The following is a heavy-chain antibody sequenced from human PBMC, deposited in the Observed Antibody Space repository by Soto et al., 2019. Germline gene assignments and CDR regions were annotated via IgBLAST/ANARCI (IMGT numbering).Heavy chain of an antibody. J-gene: IGHJ6*02. V-gene: IGHV3-7*01. CDR2: IKQDGSEK. Sequence: PGGSLRLSCAASGFTFENYWMTWFRQAPGEGLEWVANIKQDGSEKNYVGSVKGRFTIFRDNAKKSVYLQMNSLRAEDTAVYFCARVIEARLYYYGMDVWGQGTTVTVSS. CDR1: GFTFENYW. CDR3: ARVIEARLYYYGMDV. D-gene: IGHD6-6*01.